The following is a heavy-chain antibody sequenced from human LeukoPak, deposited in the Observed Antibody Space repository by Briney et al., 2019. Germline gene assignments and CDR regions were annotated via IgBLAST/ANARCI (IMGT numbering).Heavy chain of an antibody. D-gene: IGHD6-19*01. J-gene: IGHJ4*02. Sequence: GESLKISCKGSGYSFTSYWIGWVRQMPGKGLEWMGIIYPGDSDTRYSPSFQGQVTISADKSISTAYLQWSSLKASDTAMYYCARRMRGIAVAGNVFDYWGQGTLVTVSS. V-gene: IGHV5-51*01. CDR2: IYPGDSDT. CDR1: GYSFTSYW. CDR3: ARRMRGIAVAGNVFDY.